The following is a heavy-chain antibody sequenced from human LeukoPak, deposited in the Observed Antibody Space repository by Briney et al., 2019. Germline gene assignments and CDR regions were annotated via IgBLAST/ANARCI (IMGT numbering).Heavy chain of an antibody. Sequence: GGSLRLSCAASGFTFSNAWMGWVRQAPGKGLEWVGRIKSKTDGGTTDYAAPVKGRFTISRDDSKNTLYLQVNSLKTEDTAVYYCTTDRGLIAVAGTTRDNAFDIWGQGTMVTVSS. CDR1: GFTFSNAW. J-gene: IGHJ3*02. V-gene: IGHV3-15*01. D-gene: IGHD6-19*01. CDR2: IKSKTDGGTT. CDR3: TTDRGLIAVAGTTRDNAFDI.